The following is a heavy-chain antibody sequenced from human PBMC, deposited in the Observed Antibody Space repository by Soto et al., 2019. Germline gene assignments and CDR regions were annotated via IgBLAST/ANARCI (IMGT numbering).Heavy chain of an antibody. CDR3: ARDDDYVALAP. CDR1: GGSVSSGSYY. V-gene: IGHV4-61*01. D-gene: IGHD4-17*01. CDR2: IYYSGST. J-gene: IGHJ5*02. Sequence: QVQLQESGPGLVKPSETLSLTCTVSGGSVSSGSYYWSWIRQPPGKGLEWIGYIYYSGSTNYNPSLKSRVTISVDTSKNQFSLKLTSVTAADTAVYYCARDDDYVALAPWGQGTLVTVSS.